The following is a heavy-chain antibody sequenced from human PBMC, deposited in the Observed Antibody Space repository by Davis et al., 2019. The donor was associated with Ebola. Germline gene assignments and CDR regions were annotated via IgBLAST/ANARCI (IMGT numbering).Heavy chain of an antibody. V-gene: IGHV3-21*01. J-gene: IGHJ4*02. Sequence: GESLKISCAASGFTFSTYSMSWVRQAPGKGLEWVSSISSDSDYIYYADSAKGRFTISRDNPKNSLYLQVNSLRAEDTAVYYCAGSSWYGTVDYWGQGTLVTVSS. D-gene: IGHD6-13*01. CDR2: ISSDSDYI. CDR3: AGSSWYGTVDY. CDR1: GFTFSTYS.